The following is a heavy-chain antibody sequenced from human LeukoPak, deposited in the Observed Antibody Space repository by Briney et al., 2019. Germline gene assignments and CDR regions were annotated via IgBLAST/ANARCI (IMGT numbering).Heavy chain of an antibody. J-gene: IGHJ4*02. Sequence: SETLSLTCTVSGGSISSYYWSWIRQPPGKGLEWIGYIYYTGSTNSNPSLRSRVTISVDTSKNQFSLKLSSVTAADTAVYYCARLDGYSSSWHVNYWGQGSLVTVSS. D-gene: IGHD6-13*01. CDR1: GGSISSYY. CDR3: ARLDGYSSSWHVNY. V-gene: IGHV4-59*01. CDR2: IYYTGST.